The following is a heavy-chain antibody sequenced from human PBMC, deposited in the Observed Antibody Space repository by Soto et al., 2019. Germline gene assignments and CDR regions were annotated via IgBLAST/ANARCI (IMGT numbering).Heavy chain of an antibody. CDR3: ASSAGSGSYYNFDWVYYGMDV. CDR1: GGSISSYY. V-gene: IGHV4-4*07. CDR2: IYTSGST. Sequence: QVQLQESGPGLVKPSETLSLTCTVSGGSISSYYWSWIRQPAGKGLEWIGRIYTSGSTNYNPSLKSRVTMSVDTSKNQFSLKLSSVTAADTAVYYCASSAGSGSYYNFDWVYYGMDVWGQGTTVTVSS. D-gene: IGHD3-10*01. J-gene: IGHJ6*02.